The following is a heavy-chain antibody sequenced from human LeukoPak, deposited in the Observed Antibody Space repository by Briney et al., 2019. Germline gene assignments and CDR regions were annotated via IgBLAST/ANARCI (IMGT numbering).Heavy chain of an antibody. CDR1: GFTFSSYG. CDR3: AKGTQYQLLYSWFDP. Sequence: PGGSLRLSCAASGFTFSSYGLNWVRQAPGKGLEWVSYISSSSITIYYADSVKGRFTISRDNSKNALYLQMNSLRAEDTAVYYCAKGTQYQLLYSWFDPWGQGTLVTVSS. J-gene: IGHJ5*02. CDR2: ISSSSITI. V-gene: IGHV3-48*01. D-gene: IGHD2-2*01.